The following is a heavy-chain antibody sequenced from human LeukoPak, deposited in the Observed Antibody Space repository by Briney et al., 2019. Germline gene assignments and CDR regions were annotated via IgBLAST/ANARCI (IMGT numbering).Heavy chain of an antibody. CDR3: AKNRGVGSRRSAFDI. V-gene: IGHV3-9*01. J-gene: IGHJ3*02. CDR1: GFTFDDYA. D-gene: IGHD1-26*01. Sequence: GGSLRLSCAASGFTFDDYAMHWVRQAPGKGLEWVSGISWNSGSIGYADSVKGRFTISRDNAKNSLYLQMNSLRAEDTALYYCAKNRGVGSRRSAFDIWGQGTMVTVSS. CDR2: ISWNSGSI.